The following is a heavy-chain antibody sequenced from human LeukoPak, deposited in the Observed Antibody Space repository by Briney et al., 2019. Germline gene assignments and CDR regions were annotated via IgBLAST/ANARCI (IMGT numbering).Heavy chain of an antibody. CDR1: GFTVSRHG. Sequence: GGSLRLSCAASGFTVSRHGMHWVRLAPGKGLEWVAFIAYDGSRQTYADSVRGRFSISRDNSKNMVWLQMNSLRAEDTAVYCCARFTGGDSSGYYESWGQGTLVTVSS. D-gene: IGHD3-22*01. CDR3: ARFTGGDSSGYYES. V-gene: IGHV3-33*05. CDR2: IAYDGSRQ. J-gene: IGHJ4*02.